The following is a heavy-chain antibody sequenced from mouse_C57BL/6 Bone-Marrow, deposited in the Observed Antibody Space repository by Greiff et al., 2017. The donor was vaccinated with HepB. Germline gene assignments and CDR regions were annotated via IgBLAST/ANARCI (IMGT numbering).Heavy chain of an antibody. CDR2: IHPNSGST. Sequence: VQLQQPGAELVKPGASVKLSCKASGYTFTSYWMHWVKQRPGQGLEWIGMIHPNSGSTNYNEKFKSKATLTVDKSSSTAYMQLSSLTSEDSAVYYCARSLLYGYFDVWGTGTTGTVSS. CDR1: GYTFTSYW. CDR3: ARSLLYGYFDV. J-gene: IGHJ1*03. D-gene: IGHD2-10*01. V-gene: IGHV1-64*01.